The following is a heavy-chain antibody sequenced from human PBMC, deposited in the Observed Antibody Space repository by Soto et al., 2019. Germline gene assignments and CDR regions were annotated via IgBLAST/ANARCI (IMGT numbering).Heavy chain of an antibody. CDR2: MNPNSVNT. V-gene: IGHV1-8*01. CDR1: GYTLTSYD. Sequence: QVQLVQSGSEVKKPGASVKVSCKDSGYTLTSYDINWVRQATGQGLEWMGWMNPNSVNTGYAQKFQGRVTMTRNTCISTAYMELSSLRSEDTALYYNTGEGVRGMDVWGQGTTVTVSS. CDR3: TGEGVRGMDV. D-gene: IGHD3-16*01. J-gene: IGHJ6*02.